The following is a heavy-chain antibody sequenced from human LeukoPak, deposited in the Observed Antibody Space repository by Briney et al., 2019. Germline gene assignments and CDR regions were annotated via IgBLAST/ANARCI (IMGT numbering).Heavy chain of an antibody. V-gene: IGHV4-59*01. J-gene: IGHJ3*02. Sequence: SETLSLTSTVSGASISSYYWSWIRQPPGKGLEWIGYIYYTGSTNYNPSLKSRVTMSVDTSKNQFSLKLSSVTAADTAVYYCATKRARQWGAFDIWGQGTMVTVSS. D-gene: IGHD6-19*01. CDR1: GASISSYY. CDR3: ATKRARQWGAFDI. CDR2: IYYTGST.